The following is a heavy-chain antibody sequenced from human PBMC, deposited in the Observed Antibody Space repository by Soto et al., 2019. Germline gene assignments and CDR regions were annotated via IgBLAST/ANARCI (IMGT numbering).Heavy chain of an antibody. CDR3: ARGHDSSGYYSSDY. D-gene: IGHD3-22*01. CDR1: GFTFSSYW. V-gene: IGHV3-74*01. CDR2: INSDGSST. Sequence: GGSLRLSCAASGFTFSSYWMHWVRQAPGKGLVWVSRINSDGSSTSYADSVKGRFTISRDNAKNTLYLQMNSLRAEDTAVYYCARGHDSSGYYSSDYWGQGTLVTVSS. J-gene: IGHJ4*02.